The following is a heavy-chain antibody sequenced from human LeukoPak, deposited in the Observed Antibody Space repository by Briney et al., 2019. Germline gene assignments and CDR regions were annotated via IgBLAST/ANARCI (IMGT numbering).Heavy chain of an antibody. CDR2: INWNGGST. D-gene: IGHD2/OR15-2a*01. J-gene: IGHJ6*03. Sequence: PGGSLRLSCAASGFTFSDYYMSWIRQAPGKGLEWVSGINWNGGSTGYADSVKGRFTISRDNAKNSLYLQMNSLRAEDTALYYCARIRIITPYYMDVWGKGTTVTVSS. CDR3: ARIRIITPYYMDV. V-gene: IGHV3-20*04. CDR1: GFTFSDYY.